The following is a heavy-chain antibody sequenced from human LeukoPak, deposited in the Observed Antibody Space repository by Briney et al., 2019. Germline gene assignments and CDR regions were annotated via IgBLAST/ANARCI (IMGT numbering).Heavy chain of an antibody. D-gene: IGHD1-26*01. Sequence: GGSLRLSCAASGFTFSSYGMSWVRQAPGKGLEWVSGISGSGGSTYYADSVKGRFTISRDNSKNTLYLQMNSLRAEDTAVYYCATYITNSGRWFDPWGQGTLVTVSS. CDR1: GFTFSSYG. J-gene: IGHJ5*02. CDR3: ATYITNSGRWFDP. CDR2: ISGSGGST. V-gene: IGHV3-23*01.